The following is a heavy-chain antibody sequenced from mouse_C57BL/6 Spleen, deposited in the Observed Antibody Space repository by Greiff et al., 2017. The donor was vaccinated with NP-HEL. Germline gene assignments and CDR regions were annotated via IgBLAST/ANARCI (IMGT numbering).Heavy chain of an antibody. V-gene: IGHV1-53*01. Sequence: QVQLQQPGTELVKPGASVKLSCKASGYTFTSYWMHWVKQRPGPGLEWIGNINPSNGGTNYNEKFKSKSTLTVDKSSSTAYMQLSSLTSEDSAVYYCARSDDYDGPWFAYWGQGTLVTVSA. CDR2: INPSNGGT. J-gene: IGHJ3*01. CDR1: GYTFTSYW. D-gene: IGHD2-4*01. CDR3: ARSDDYDGPWFAY.